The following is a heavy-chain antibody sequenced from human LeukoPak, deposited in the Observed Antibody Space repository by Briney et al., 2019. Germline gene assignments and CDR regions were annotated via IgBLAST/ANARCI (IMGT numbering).Heavy chain of an antibody. D-gene: IGHD4-17*01. CDR2: ITDTGGT. CDR3: AKDRTYGDPIDY. J-gene: IGHJ4*02. Sequence: GGPLRLSCAASGFTFSIYTMTWSRQAPGKGLDWVAAITDTGGTYYADSMKVRFTILRDNSKNTLYLQLNSLRVKDTALYYCAKDRTYGDPIDYWGQGTLVTVS. V-gene: IGHV3-23*01. CDR1: GFTFSIYT.